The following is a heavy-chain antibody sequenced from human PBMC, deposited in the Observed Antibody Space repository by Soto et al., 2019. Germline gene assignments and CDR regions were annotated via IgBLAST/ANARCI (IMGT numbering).Heavy chain of an antibody. Sequence: SETLSLTCTVSGDFISSGGYYWSWIRQLPGKGLEWIGYIYSSGSTYYNPSLKSRISISVDTSKNQFSLNLSSVTAADTAVYFCARTDSSGYYFVYWGQGTLVTGSS. CDR1: GDFISSGGYY. D-gene: IGHD3-22*01. J-gene: IGHJ4*02. CDR3: ARTDSSGYYFVY. CDR2: IYSSGST. V-gene: IGHV4-31*03.